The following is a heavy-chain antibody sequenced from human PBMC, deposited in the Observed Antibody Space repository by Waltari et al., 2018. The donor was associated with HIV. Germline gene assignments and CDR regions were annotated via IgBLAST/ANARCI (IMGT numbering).Heavy chain of an antibody. Sequence: QVQLQESGPGLVKPSETLSLTCTVSGGSITSYYWSWIRQPPGKGLEWIGDIYYSGTTRYNPSLKSRVTISVETSKNQFSLKLNSVTAADTAVYYCARGLGGYSGYGETWFDPWGQGTLVTVSS. J-gene: IGHJ5*02. V-gene: IGHV4-59*01. CDR3: ARGLGGYSGYGETWFDP. CDR2: IYYSGTT. D-gene: IGHD5-12*01. CDR1: GGSITSYY.